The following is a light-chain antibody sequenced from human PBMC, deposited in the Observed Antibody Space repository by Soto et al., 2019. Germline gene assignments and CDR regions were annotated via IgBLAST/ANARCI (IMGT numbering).Light chain of an antibody. CDR3: ASWDDKLKGLV. CDR2: STD. J-gene: IGLJ7*01. CDR1: SPNIGRNT. Sequence: QSVLTQPPSASGTPGQRVTISCSGTSPNIGRNTVNWYRQLAGTAPKLLVYSTDQRPSGVPYRFSASKSGTSASLAISGLQSEDEDDYFCASWDDKLKGLVFGGGTQLTVL. V-gene: IGLV1-44*01.